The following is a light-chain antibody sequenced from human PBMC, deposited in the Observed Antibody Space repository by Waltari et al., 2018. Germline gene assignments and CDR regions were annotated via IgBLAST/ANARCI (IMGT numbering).Light chain of an antibody. Sequence: DIQMTQSPSALTASVGDRATISCRASQNIYGNVAWYQQKPGKAPKFLLYSTSSLQSGIPFRFSGSGAGTDYSLTISSLESEDFGVYYCQHYHESPYSFGQGTKVEI. CDR1: QNIYGN. CDR3: QHYHESPYS. J-gene: IGKJ2*03. CDR2: STS. V-gene: IGKV1-NL1*01.